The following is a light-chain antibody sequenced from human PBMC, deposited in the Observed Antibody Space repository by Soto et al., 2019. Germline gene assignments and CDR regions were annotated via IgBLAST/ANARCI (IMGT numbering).Light chain of an antibody. CDR1: SSDIGAYNF. Sequence: QSVLTQPASVSGAPGQSITISCTGTSSDIGAYNFVYWYQQHPGKAPKLILYDVNIRPSGVSNRFSGSKSGNTASLTISGLQDEDEADYYCTSWTTSTTMIFGGGTKVTVL. V-gene: IGLV2-14*03. CDR3: TSWTTSTTMI. CDR2: DVN. J-gene: IGLJ2*01.